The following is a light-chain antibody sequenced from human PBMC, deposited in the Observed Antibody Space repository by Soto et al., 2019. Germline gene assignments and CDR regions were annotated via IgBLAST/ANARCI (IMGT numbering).Light chain of an antibody. CDR1: QSLSRN. V-gene: IGKV3-15*01. CDR3: QHYIKWPLT. CDR2: AAS. J-gene: IGKJ4*01. Sequence: EIVMTQSPATLSVSPGERATLSCRASQSLSRNLAWYQQKPGQAPRLLIYAASTRGTGVPARFSGSGSGTEFTLTINSLQSEDFAVYYCQHYIKWPLTFGGGTKVEIK.